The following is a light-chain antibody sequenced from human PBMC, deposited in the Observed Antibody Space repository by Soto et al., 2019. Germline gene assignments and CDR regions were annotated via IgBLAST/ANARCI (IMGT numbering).Light chain of an antibody. CDR3: AAWDDSLNGPVV. Sequence: QSVLTQPPSASGTPGQRVTISCSGSYSNIGGKTVNWYQQLPGAAPRLLIYSDNQRPSGVPDRFSGSKSATSASLAISGLQSDDEDNYYCAAWDDSLNGPVVFGGGTKLTVL. CDR1: YSNIGGKT. J-gene: IGLJ3*02. CDR2: SDN. V-gene: IGLV1-44*01.